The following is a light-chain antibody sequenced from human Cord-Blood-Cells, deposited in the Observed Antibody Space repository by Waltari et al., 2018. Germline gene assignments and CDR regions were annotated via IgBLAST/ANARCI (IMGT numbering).Light chain of an antibody. Sequence: QSALTQPPSVSGSPGQSVTISCTGTSSDVGRYNRVSWYQQPPGTAPKLIIYEVSKRPSGVPDRFSGSKSGNTASLTISGLQAEDEADYYCSSYTSSSTVPVVFGGGTKLTVL. J-gene: IGLJ2*01. CDR1: SSDVGRYNR. CDR2: EVS. CDR3: SSYTSSSTVPVV. V-gene: IGLV2-18*02.